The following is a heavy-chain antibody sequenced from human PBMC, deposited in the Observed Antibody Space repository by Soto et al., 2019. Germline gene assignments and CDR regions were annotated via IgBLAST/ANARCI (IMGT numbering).Heavy chain of an antibody. CDR2: IIPILGIA. CDR1: GGTFSSYT. J-gene: IGHJ3*02. D-gene: IGHD3-3*01. CDR3: AASITIFGVVIDNAFDI. Sequence: QVQLVQSGAEVKKPGSSVKVSCTASGGTFSSYTISWVRQAPGQGLEWMGRIIPILGIANYAQKFQGRVTITADKSTSTAYMELSSLRSEDTAVYYCAASITIFGVVIDNAFDIWGQGTMVTVSS. V-gene: IGHV1-69*02.